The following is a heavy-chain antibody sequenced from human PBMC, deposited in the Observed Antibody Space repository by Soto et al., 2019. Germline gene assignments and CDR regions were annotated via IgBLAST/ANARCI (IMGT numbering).Heavy chain of an antibody. CDR3: ARRGSGSYYDY. D-gene: IGHD1-26*01. V-gene: IGHV3-23*01. CDR1: GFTFSSYA. Sequence: EVQLLESGGGLVQPGGSQRLSCAASGFTFSSYAMSWVRQAPGKGLEWVSVISGSGDSTYYADSVKGRFTISRDNSKNTLYLQMNSLRAEDTAVYYCARRGSGSYYDYWGQGTLVTVSS. CDR2: ISGSGDST. J-gene: IGHJ4*02.